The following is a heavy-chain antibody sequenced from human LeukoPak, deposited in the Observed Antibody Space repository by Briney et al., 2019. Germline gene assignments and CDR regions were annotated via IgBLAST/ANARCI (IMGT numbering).Heavy chain of an antibody. J-gene: IGHJ4*02. D-gene: IGHD2-8*01. CDR3: ARGLYSIVES. Sequence: SETLSLTCAVYGGSFSGYYWSWIRQPPGKGLEWIGEINHSGSTNYNPSLKSRVTISVDTSKNQFSLKLTSVTAADTAVYYCARGLYSIVESWGQGTLVTVSS. CDR2: INHSGST. V-gene: IGHV4-34*01. CDR1: GGSFSGYY.